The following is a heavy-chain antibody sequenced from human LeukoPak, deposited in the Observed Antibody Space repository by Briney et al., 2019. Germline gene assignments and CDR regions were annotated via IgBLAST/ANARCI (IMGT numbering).Heavy chain of an antibody. CDR3: ATSTFDNWFDP. J-gene: IGHJ5*02. D-gene: IGHD5/OR15-5a*01. V-gene: IGHV1-69*06. Sequence: SVKVSCKASGGTFSSYAISWVRQAPGQGLEWMGGIIPIFGTANYAQKFQGRVTITADKSTSAAYMELSSLRSEDTAGYYCATSTFDNWFDPWGQGTLVTVSS. CDR2: IIPIFGTA. CDR1: GGTFSSYA.